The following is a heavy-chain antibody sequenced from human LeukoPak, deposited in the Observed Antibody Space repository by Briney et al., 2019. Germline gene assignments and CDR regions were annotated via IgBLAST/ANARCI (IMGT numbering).Heavy chain of an antibody. CDR1: GGTFSSYA. D-gene: IGHD3-22*01. V-gene: IGHV1-69*04. CDR3: ARGLGTYDSSDLTWPMISF. CDR2: IIPILGIA. J-gene: IGHJ4*02. Sequence: SVKVSCKASGGTFSSYAISWVRQAPGQGLEWMGRIIPILGIANYAQKFQGRVTITADKSTSTAYMELSSLRSEDTAVYYCARGLGTYDSSDLTWPMISFWGQGTLVTVSS.